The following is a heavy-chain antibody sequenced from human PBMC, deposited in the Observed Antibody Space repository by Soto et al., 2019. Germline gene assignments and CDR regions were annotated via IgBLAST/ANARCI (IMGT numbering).Heavy chain of an antibody. J-gene: IGHJ4*02. CDR2: IYYSGST. CDR3: ARHVLRFLEWSDDYFDY. CDR1: GGSISSGGYY. V-gene: IGHV4-31*03. D-gene: IGHD3-3*01. Sequence: QVQLQESGPGLVKPSQTLSLTCTVSGGSISSGGYYWSWIRQHPGKGLEWIGYIYYSGSTYYNPSLKSRVTISVDTSKNQFPLKLSSVTAADTAVYYCARHVLRFLEWSDDYFDYWGQGTLVTVSS.